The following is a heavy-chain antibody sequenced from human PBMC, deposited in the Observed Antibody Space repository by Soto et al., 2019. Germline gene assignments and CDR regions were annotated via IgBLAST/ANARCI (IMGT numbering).Heavy chain of an antibody. J-gene: IGHJ6*02. CDR1: GYTFTSYY. D-gene: IGHD6-19*01. CDR2: INPSGDST. Sequence: QVQLVQSGAEVKKPGASVKVSCKASGYTFTSYYIHWVRQAPGQGLEWMGIINPSGDSTSYAQEFQGRVTMTRDXSTSXXXXXLSSLRXXXTAVYYCSRGGISVAGYYYDAMDVWGQGTTVTVSS. V-gene: IGHV1-46*03. CDR3: SRGGISVAGYYYDAMDV.